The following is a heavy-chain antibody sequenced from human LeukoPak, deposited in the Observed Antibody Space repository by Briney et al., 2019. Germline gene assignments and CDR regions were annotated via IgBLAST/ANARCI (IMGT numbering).Heavy chain of an antibody. D-gene: IGHD2-2*02. CDR3: ASLKGYCSSTSCYTYNWFDP. CDR1: GFTFSSYS. CDR2: ISSSSSTI. Sequence: GGSLRLSCAASGFTFSSYSMNWVRQAPGKGLEWVSYISSSSSTIYYADSVKGRFTISRDNAKNSLYLQMNSLRAEDTAVYYCASLKGYCSSTSCYTYNWFDPWGQRTLVTVSS. V-gene: IGHV3-48*01. J-gene: IGHJ5*02.